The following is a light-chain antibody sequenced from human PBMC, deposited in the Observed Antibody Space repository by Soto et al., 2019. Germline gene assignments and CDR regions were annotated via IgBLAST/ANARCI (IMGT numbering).Light chain of an antibody. Sequence: QSALTKPPSASGSPGQSVTISCTGTSSDVGSYNYVSWYQQHPGKAPRLIIYEVTKRPSGVPDRFSGSKSDNTASLTVSGLQGEDEADYYCSSYAGSNNLVVFGGGTQLTVL. V-gene: IGLV2-8*01. J-gene: IGLJ2*01. CDR1: SSDVGSYNY. CDR2: EVT. CDR3: SSYAGSNNLVV.